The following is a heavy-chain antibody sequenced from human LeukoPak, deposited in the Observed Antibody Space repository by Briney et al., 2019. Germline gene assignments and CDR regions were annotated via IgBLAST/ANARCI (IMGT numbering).Heavy chain of an antibody. Sequence: RSSETLSLTCSVSGGSITSSIYYWVWIRQPPGKGLEWIGSIYYTGSTYHNPSLKSRVTISVDTSKNQFSLKLSSVTAADTAVYYCARQLSGAFDIWGQGTMVTVSS. J-gene: IGHJ3*02. CDR2: IYYTGST. CDR3: ARQLSGAFDI. V-gene: IGHV4-39*01. CDR1: GGSITSSIYY.